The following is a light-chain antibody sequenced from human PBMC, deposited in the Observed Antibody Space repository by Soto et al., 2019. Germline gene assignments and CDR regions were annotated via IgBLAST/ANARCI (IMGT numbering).Light chain of an antibody. Sequence: QSVLTQPASVSGSPGQSIAISCTGTSSDVGGYNYVSWYQHHPGKAPKLMIFDVSNRPPGVSNRFSGSKSGNTASLTISGLQTEDEADYYCGSFAGGNTYVFGAGTKVTV. J-gene: IGLJ1*01. V-gene: IGLV2-14*03. CDR1: SSDVGGYNY. CDR3: GSFAGGNTYV. CDR2: DVS.